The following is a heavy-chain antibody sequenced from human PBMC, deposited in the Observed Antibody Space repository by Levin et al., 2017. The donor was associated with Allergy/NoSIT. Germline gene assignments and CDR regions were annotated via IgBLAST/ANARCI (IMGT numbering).Heavy chain of an antibody. J-gene: IGHJ6*02. CDR1: GFTFRSYT. D-gene: IGHD1-26*01. Sequence: GGSLRLSCAASGFTFRSYTMTWVRQTPGKGLDWVSTLRFSGDTTHYADSVKGRFTISRDTSKDTLFLQMNTLRASDTAIYYCARHGDEGASLNPYFYYGLDVWGQGTTVTVSS. CDR3: ARHGDEGASLNPYFYYGLDV. CDR2: LRFSGDTT. V-gene: IGHV3-23*01.